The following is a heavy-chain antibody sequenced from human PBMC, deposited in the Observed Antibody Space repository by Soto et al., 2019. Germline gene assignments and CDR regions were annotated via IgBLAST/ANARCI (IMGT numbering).Heavy chain of an antibody. Sequence: PSETLSVTCTVSGGSISSGGYYWSWIRQHPGKGLEWIGYIYYSGSTYYNPSLKSRVTISVDTSKNQFSLKLSSVTAADTAVYYCARARRESGYYYYYRDVWGKGTTVTVSS. V-gene: IGHV4-31*02. CDR2: IYYSGST. D-gene: IGHD3-10*01. CDR1: GGSISSGGYY. J-gene: IGHJ6*03. CDR3: ARARRESGYYYYYRDV.